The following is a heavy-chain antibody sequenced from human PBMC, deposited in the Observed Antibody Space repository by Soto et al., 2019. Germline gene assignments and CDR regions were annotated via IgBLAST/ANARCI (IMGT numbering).Heavy chain of an antibody. CDR3: ARDGTKGSWHLVWFDP. V-gene: IGHV4-30-4*01. CDR2: IYYSGST. CDR1: GGSISSGDYY. J-gene: IGHJ5*02. Sequence: PSETLSLTCTVSGGSISSGDYYWSWIRQPPGKGLEWIGYIYYSGSTYYNPSLKSRVTISVDTSKNQFSLKLSSVTAADTAVYYCARDGTKGSWHLVWFDPWGQGTLVTVSS. D-gene: IGHD2-15*01.